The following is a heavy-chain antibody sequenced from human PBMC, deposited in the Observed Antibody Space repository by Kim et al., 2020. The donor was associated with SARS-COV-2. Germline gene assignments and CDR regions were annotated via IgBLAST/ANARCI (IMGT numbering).Heavy chain of an antibody. Sequence: ASVKVSCKASGYTFTSYGISWVRQAPGQGLEWMGWISAYNGNTNYAQKLQGRVTMTTDTSTSTAYMELRSLRSDDTAVYYCAREMSSRITIFGEVISPTPAFDYWGQGPLVTVSS. V-gene: IGHV1-18*01. CDR1: GYTFTSYG. CDR3: AREMSSRITIFGEVISPTPAFDY. CDR2: ISAYNGNT. D-gene: IGHD3-3*01. J-gene: IGHJ4*02.